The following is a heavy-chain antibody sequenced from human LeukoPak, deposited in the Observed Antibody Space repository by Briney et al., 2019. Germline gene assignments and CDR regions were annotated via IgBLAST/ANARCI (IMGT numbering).Heavy chain of an antibody. V-gene: IGHV3-23*01. J-gene: IGHJ4*02. D-gene: IGHD2-15*01. CDR1: GFTFSSDA. Sequence: GGSLRLSCAASGFTFSSDAMSWVRQAPGKGLEWVSTITSGGSTYYPDSVKGRITISRDNSKNTLYLQMNSLTADDTAVYYCAKYVVAASTYYFDYWGQGTLVTVSS. CDR3: AKYVVAASTYYFDY. CDR2: ITSGGST.